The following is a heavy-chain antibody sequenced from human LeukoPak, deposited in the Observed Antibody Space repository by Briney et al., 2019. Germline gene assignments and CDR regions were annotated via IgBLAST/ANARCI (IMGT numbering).Heavy chain of an antibody. J-gene: IGHJ6*02. V-gene: IGHV5-51*01. CDR3: ASSASYDSSGYYDYYYGMDV. D-gene: IGHD3-22*01. Sequence: GESLKISCKGSGYSFTSYWIGWVRQMPGKGLEWMGIIYPGDSDTRYSPSFQGQVTISADKSISTAYLQWSSLKASDTAMYYCASSASYDSSGYYDYYYGMDVWGQGTTVTVSS. CDR2: IYPGDSDT. CDR1: GYSFTSYW.